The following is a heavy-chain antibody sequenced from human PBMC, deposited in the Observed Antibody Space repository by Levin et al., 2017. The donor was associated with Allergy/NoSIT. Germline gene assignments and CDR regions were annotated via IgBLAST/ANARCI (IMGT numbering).Heavy chain of an antibody. J-gene: IGHJ4*02. Sequence: GGSLRLSCAASGFTFSSYAMRWVRQAPGKGLEWVSAISGSTNTIYYADSVKGRFTISRDNSKNTLYLQMNSLRADDTAVYYCAKARTTGTRDFDYWGQGTLVTVSS. CDR3: AKARTTGTRDFDY. CDR2: ISGSTNTI. D-gene: IGHD1-1*01. CDR1: GFTFSSYA. V-gene: IGHV3-23*01.